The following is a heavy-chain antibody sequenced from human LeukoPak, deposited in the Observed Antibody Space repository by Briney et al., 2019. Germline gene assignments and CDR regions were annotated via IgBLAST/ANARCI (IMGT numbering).Heavy chain of an antibody. CDR3: ARDKTGTGIDY. Sequence: GGSLRLSCAASRFTFDDYTMHWVRQAPGKGLEWVSLISWDGVTTYYAHSVKGRFTISRDSSKNSLFLQMNSLRTEDTALYYCARDKTGTGIDYWGQGTLVTVSS. CDR1: RFTFDDYT. V-gene: IGHV3-43*01. CDR2: ISWDGVTT. D-gene: IGHD1-7*01. J-gene: IGHJ4*02.